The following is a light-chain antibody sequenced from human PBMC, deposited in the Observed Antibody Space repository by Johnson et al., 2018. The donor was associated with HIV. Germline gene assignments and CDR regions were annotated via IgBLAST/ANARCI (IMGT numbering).Light chain of an antibody. J-gene: IGLJ1*01. CDR3: GTWDTSLNAFV. Sequence: QSVLTQPPSVSAAPGQKVTISCSGGSSNIGNNYVSWYQQLPGTAPKLLIYENDKRPSGIPDRFSGSKSGMSATLAITGLQTGDEADYYCGTWDTSLNAFVLGTGTSVRVL. V-gene: IGLV1-51*02. CDR2: END. CDR1: SSNIGNNY.